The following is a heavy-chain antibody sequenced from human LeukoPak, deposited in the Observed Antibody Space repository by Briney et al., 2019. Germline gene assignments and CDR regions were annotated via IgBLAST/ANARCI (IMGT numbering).Heavy chain of an antibody. D-gene: IGHD6-13*01. Sequence: ASVKVSCKASGYIFTNYDINWVRQAPGQGLEWMGWINPNSGGTNYAQKFQGRVTMTRDTSISTAYMELSRLRSDDTAVYYCASAGQAAAGSYYYYGMDVWGQGTTVTVSS. J-gene: IGHJ6*02. CDR3: ASAGQAAAGSYYYYGMDV. CDR2: INPNSGGT. CDR1: GYIFTNYD. V-gene: IGHV1-2*02.